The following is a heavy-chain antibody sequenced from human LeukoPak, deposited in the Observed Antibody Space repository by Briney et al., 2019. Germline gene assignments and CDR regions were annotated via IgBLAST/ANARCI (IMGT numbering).Heavy chain of an antibody. V-gene: IGHV6-1*01. CDR2: TYYKSKWYN. Sequence: SQTLSLTCAISGDSVSSNSATWNRIRQSPSRGLEWLGRTYYKSKWYNDYAISVKSRITINPDTSKNQFSLHLNSVTPEDTAMYYCARSAAGTLDYWGQGTLVTVSS. CDR1: GDSVSSNSAT. J-gene: IGHJ4*02. CDR3: ARSAAGTLDY. D-gene: IGHD6-13*01.